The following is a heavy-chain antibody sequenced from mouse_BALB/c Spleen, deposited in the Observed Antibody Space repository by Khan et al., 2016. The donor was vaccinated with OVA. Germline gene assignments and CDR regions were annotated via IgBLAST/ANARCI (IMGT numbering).Heavy chain of an antibody. V-gene: IGHV5-15*02. Sequence: VELVESGGGLVQPGGSRKLSCAASGFTFSDYGMAWIRQGPGKGPEWITFISSLAYNFYYADTVTGRFTSSSENAKNTLYLEMNSLMSADTAMYYCASGGTGGFSYWGQGTLVTVSA. D-gene: IGHD3-1*01. CDR2: ISSLAYNF. J-gene: IGHJ3*01. CDR1: GFTFSDYG. CDR3: ASGGTGGFSY.